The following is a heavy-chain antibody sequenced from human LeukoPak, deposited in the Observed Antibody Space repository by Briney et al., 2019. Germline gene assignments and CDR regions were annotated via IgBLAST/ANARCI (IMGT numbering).Heavy chain of an antibody. D-gene: IGHD6-13*01. Sequence: ASVKVSCKASGYTFTSYGISWVRQAPGQGLEWMGWISAYNGNTNYAQKLQGRVTMTTDTSTSTAYMELRSLRSDDTAVYYCARDVAATRIAAAGTCDYWGQGTLVTVSS. J-gene: IGHJ4*02. CDR1: GYTFTSYG. CDR3: ARDVAATRIAAAGTCDY. V-gene: IGHV1-18*01. CDR2: ISAYNGNT.